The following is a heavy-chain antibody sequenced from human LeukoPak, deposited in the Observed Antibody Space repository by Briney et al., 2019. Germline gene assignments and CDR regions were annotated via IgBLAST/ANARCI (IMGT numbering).Heavy chain of an antibody. V-gene: IGHV1-8*01. D-gene: IGHD3-16*02. J-gene: IGHJ4*02. CDR1: GYTFTSYD. CDR3: ARGISRRLGELSGFDY. CDR2: MNPNSGNT. Sequence: ASVKVSCKASGYTFTSYDINWVRQATGQGPEWMGWMNPNSGNTGYAQKFQGRVTMTRNTSISTAYMELSSLRSEDTAVYYCARGISRRLGELSGFDYWGQGTLVTVSS.